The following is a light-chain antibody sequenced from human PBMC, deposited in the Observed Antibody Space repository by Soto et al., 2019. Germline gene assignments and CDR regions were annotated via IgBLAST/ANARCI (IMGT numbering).Light chain of an antibody. CDR1: QSVSSN. CDR2: GAS. V-gene: IGKV3-15*01. Sequence: EIVMTQSPATLSVSPGERATLPCRASQSVSSNLAWYQQKPGQAPRLLIYGASTRATGIPARFSGSGSGTEFTLTISSVQSEGFAVYYCQQFNNWPPVTIGQGTKLENK. J-gene: IGKJ2*01. CDR3: QQFNNWPPVT.